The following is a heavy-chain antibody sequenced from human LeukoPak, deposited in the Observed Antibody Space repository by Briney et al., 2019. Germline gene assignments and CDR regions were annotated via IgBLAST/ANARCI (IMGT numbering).Heavy chain of an antibody. CDR3: ARGDYYYYMDI. Sequence: ASVKVSRXASGYTFTGYYMHWVRQALGQGLEWMGRINPNSGGTNYAQKFQGRVTMTRDTSISTAYMELSRLRSDDTAVYYCARGDYYYYMDIWGKGTTVTVSS. CDR2: INPNSGGT. J-gene: IGHJ6*03. CDR1: GYTFTGYY. V-gene: IGHV1-2*06.